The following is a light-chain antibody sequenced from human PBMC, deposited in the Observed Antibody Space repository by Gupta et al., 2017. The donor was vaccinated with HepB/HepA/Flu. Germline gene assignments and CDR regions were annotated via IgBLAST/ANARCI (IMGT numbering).Light chain of an antibody. CDR3: QQYNNSSPLT. CDR1: QSISTW. V-gene: IGKV1-5*03. CDR2: KAS. J-gene: IGKJ1*01. Sequence: DIQMTQSPSTLSASVGDRVTLTCRASQSISTWLAWYQQKSGKAPKLLIYKASNLQSGVTSRFSGSGSETEFTLTISSLQPDDFATYYCQQYNNSSPLTFGQGTKVEIK.